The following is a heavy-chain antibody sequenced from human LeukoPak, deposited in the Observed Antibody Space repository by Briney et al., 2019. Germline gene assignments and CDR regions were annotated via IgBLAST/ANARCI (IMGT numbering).Heavy chain of an antibody. Sequence: AGGSLRLSCAASGFTFSSYWMSWVRQAPGKGLEWVANIKQDGSEKYYVDSVKGRFTISRDNAKNSLYLQMNSLRAEDTAVYYCARPHRGHSSGWLDAFDIWGQGTMVTVSS. J-gene: IGHJ3*02. V-gene: IGHV3-7*01. CDR3: ARPHRGHSSGWLDAFDI. CDR2: IKQDGSEK. CDR1: GFTFSSYW. D-gene: IGHD6-19*01.